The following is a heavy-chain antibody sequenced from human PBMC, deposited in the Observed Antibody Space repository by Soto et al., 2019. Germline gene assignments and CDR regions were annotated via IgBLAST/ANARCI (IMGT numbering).Heavy chain of an antibody. D-gene: IGHD1-1*01. V-gene: IGHV3-33*01. Sequence: GGSLRLSCAASGFTFSSYGMHWVRQAPGKGLEWVAVIWYDGSKKYYPDSVKGRFPISRDNSKNTRYRQRNSLRAGDKAVYYCARDNRGEGPTELSYYYYGMDVWGQGTTVTVSS. J-gene: IGHJ6*02. CDR2: IWYDGSKK. CDR3: ARDNRGEGPTELSYYYYGMDV. CDR1: GFTFSSYG.